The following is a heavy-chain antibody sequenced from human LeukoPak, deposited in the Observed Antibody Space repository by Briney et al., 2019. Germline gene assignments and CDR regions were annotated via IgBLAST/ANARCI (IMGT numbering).Heavy chain of an antibody. D-gene: IGHD6-19*01. CDR2: IYYSGST. CDR3: ARDPSSSGWYFSGYYYGMDV. J-gene: IGHJ6*02. V-gene: IGHV4-59*01. CDR1: GGSISSYY. Sequence: PSETLSLTCTVSGGSISSYYWSWIRQPPGKGLEWIGYIYYSGSTNYNPSLKSRVTMSVDTSKNQFSLKLSSVTAADTAVYYCARDPSSSGWYFSGYYYGMDVWGQGTTVTVSS.